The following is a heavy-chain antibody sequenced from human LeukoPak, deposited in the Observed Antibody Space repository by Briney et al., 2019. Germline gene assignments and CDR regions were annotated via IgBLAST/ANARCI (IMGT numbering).Heavy chain of an antibody. Sequence: GASVKVSCKASGYTFPTFGITWVRQAPGQGLEWMGWISASNGNTNYAQSLQGRITMTTDTSTSTAYMELRSLRSDDSAVYFCARVGMPAYIYGYLHYYMDVWGKGTTVSVSS. CDR3: ARVGMPAYIYGYLHYYMDV. CDR2: ISASNGNT. D-gene: IGHD5-18*01. V-gene: IGHV1-18*01. CDR1: GYTFPTFG. J-gene: IGHJ6*03.